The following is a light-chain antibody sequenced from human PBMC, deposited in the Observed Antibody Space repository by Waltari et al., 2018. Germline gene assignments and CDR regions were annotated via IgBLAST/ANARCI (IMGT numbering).Light chain of an antibody. CDR3: SSFTGSTSPYV. CDR1: SSDGGNYNY. Sequence: QSALTQPASVSGSPGQSVTISCTGTSSDGGNYNYVSWYQQLPGKAPKLIIFDVTKRPSGVSIGFPGSRSGNTASLTISGLQADDEAEYYCSSFTGSTSPYVFGTGTKVTVL. V-gene: IGLV2-14*03. CDR2: DVT. J-gene: IGLJ1*01.